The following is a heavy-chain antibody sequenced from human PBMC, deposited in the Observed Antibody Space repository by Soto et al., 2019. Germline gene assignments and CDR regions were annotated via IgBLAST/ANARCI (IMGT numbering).Heavy chain of an antibody. CDR2: TYYRSKWYN. D-gene: IGHD6-13*01. CDR1: GDSVSTNSAT. J-gene: IGHJ3*02. CDR3: AKDLWAGSSWYATYDAFDI. V-gene: IGHV6-1*01. Sequence: SQTLSLTCAISGDSVSTNSATWDWIRQSPSRGLEWLGRTYYRSKWYNDYAVSVKGRITINPDTSNNQFSLQLNSVTPDDTAVYYCAKDLWAGSSWYATYDAFDIWAKGQWSPSPQ.